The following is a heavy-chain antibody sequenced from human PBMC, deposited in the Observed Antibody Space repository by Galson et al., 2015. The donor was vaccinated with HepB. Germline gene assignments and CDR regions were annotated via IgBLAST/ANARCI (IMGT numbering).Heavy chain of an antibody. J-gene: IGHJ4*02. D-gene: IGHD2-2*01. V-gene: IGHV3-74*01. Sequence: SLRLSCAASGFTFSSYWMHWVRQAPGKGLVWVSRINRDGSSTSYADSVKGRFTISRDNVKSTLYLQMNSLRAEDTAVYYCASAKPQYQLLPYSWGQGTLVTVSS. CDR2: INRDGSST. CDR3: ASAKPQYQLLPYS. CDR1: GFTFSSYW.